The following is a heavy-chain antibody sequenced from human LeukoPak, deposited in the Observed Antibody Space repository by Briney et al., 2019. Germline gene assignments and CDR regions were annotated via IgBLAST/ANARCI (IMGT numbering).Heavy chain of an antibody. Sequence: PGGSLRLSCAASGFTFSSYWMSWVRQAPGKGLEWVANIKQDGSEKYYVDSVKGRFTISRDNAKNSLYLQMNSLRAEDTAVYYCAREDREMIVVVTPFDYWGQGTLVTVSS. CDR3: AREDREMIVVVTPFDY. CDR2: IKQDGSEK. V-gene: IGHV3-7*01. CDR1: GFTFSSYW. D-gene: IGHD3-22*01. J-gene: IGHJ4*02.